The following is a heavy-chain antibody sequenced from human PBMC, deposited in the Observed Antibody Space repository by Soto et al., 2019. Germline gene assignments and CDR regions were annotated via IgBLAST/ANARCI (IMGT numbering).Heavy chain of an antibody. CDR1: GVTVTSNY. CDR3: ARDLDAFDT. Sequence: EVQLVQSGGGLVQPGGSLRLSCAGYGVTVTSNYMNWVRQAPAKGLEWVSVIYSGENAYYADSVAGRFTISRDNSKNTLYLQMNSLRVEDTAVYYCARDLDAFDTWGQGTTVIVSS. V-gene: IGHV3-53*01. CDR2: IYSGENA. J-gene: IGHJ3*02.